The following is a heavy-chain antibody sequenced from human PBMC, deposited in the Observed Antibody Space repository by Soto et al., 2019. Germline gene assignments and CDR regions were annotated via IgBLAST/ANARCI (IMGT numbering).Heavy chain of an antibody. J-gene: IGHJ4*02. D-gene: IGHD6-19*01. CDR1: GGSISRSNW. V-gene: IGHV4-4*02. CDR2: IYHSGST. CDR3: ARVAVAGTRFDY. Sequence: QVQLQESGPGLVKPSGTLSLTCAVSGGSISRSNWWSWVRQPPGKGLEWIGEIYHSGSTNYTPSLKSRVTISVDTSQNQFSLKLSSVTAADTAVYYCARVAVAGTRFDYWGQGTLVTVSS.